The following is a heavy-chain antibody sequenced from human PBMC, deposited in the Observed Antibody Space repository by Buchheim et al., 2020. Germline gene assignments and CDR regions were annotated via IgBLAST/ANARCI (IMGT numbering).Heavy chain of an antibody. D-gene: IGHD6-13*01. CDR3: TRDESHSSSWYMGRNWFDP. CDR1: GFTFGDYA. V-gene: IGHV3-49*03. J-gene: IGHJ5*02. Sequence: EVQLVESEGGLVQPGRSLRLSCTASGFTFGDYAMSWFRQAPGKGLEWVGFIRSKAYGGTTEYAASVKGRFTISRDDSKSIAYLQMNSLKTEDTAVYYCTRDESHSSSWYMGRNWFDPWGQGTL. CDR2: IRSKAYGGTT.